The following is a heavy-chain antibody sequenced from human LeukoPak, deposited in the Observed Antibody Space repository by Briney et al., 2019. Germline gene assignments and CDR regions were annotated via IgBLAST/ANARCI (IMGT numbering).Heavy chain of an antibody. V-gene: IGHV1-2*02. D-gene: IGHD2-8*01. CDR2: INPNSGGT. J-gene: IGHJ6*02. CDR3: ARDRTRGDYYGMDV. CDR1: GYTFTVYY. Sequence: ASVTVSCKASGYTFTVYYMHWVRQAPGQGLEWTGWINPNSGGTNYAQNFQGRVTMTRDTSISTAYMELSRLRSDDTAVYYCARDRTRGDYYGMDVWGQGTTVTVSS.